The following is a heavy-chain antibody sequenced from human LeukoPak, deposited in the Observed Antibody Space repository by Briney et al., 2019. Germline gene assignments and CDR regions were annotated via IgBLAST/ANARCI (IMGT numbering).Heavy chain of an antibody. CDR1: GFTFSTYG. CDR2: TSGSGTTI. J-gene: IGHJ4*02. CDR3: ARDSTSRITIFGVGTYYFDY. Sequence: PGGSLRLSCAASGFTFSTYGMNWVRQAPGKGLEWVSYTSGSGTTIYYADSVKGRFTISRDNAKNPLYLQMNSLRAEDTAVYYCARDSTSRITIFGVGTYYFDYWGQGTLVTVSS. D-gene: IGHD3-3*01. V-gene: IGHV3-48*03.